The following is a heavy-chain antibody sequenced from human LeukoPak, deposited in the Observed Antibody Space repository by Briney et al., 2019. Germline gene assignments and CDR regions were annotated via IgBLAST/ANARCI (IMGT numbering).Heavy chain of an antibody. CDR2: INHSGST. CDR1: GGSFSGYY. CDR3: ARVTIAAAKKTYYYMDV. V-gene: IGHV4-34*01. J-gene: IGHJ6*03. D-gene: IGHD6-13*01. Sequence: PSETLSLTCAVNGGSFSGYYWSWIRQPPGKGLEWIGEINHSGSTNYNPSLKSRVTISVDTSKNQFSLKLSSVTAAGTAVYYCARVTIAAAKKTYYYMDVWGKGTTVTVSS.